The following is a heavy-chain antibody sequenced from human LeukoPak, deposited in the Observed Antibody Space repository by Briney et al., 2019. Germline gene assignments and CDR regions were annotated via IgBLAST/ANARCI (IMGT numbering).Heavy chain of an antibody. CDR2: ISAYNGNT. D-gene: IGHD3-10*01. CDR1: GYTFTSYG. J-gene: IGHJ4*02. Sequence: ASVKVSCKASGYTFTSYGISWVRQAPGQGLEWMGWISAYNGNTNYAQKLQGRVTMTTDTSTSTAYMELRSLRSDDTAVYYCARDASFYGSGSYYQPNFDYWGQGTLVTVSS. CDR3: ARDASFYGSGSYYQPNFDY. V-gene: IGHV1-18*01.